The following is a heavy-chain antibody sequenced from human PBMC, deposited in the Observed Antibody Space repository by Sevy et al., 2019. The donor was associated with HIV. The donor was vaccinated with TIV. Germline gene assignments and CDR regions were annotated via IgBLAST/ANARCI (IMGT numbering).Heavy chain of an antibody. CDR2: IYYSGST. V-gene: IGHV4-39*01. D-gene: IGHD2-2*02. J-gene: IGHJ6*02. Sequence: SETLSLTCTVSGGSISSSSYYWGWIRQPPGKGLEWIGSIYYSGSTYYNPSLKSRVTISVDTSKNQFSLKLSSVTAEDTAVYYCARLRYCSSTSCYRTMGYYYGMDVWGQGTTVTVSS. CDR3: ARLRYCSSTSCYRTMGYYYGMDV. CDR1: GGSISSSSYY.